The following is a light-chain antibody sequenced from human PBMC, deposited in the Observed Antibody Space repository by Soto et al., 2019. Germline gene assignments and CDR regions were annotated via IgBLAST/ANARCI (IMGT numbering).Light chain of an antibody. Sequence: QAVVTQPPSVSGAPGQRVTISCNGSSSNIGAGYDVHWYQQLPGTAPKLLIYANTNRPSGVPDRFSGSKSGTSASLAITGLQAEDEADYYCQSYDSSLSGSNWVFGGGTKLTVL. CDR1: SSNIGAGYD. J-gene: IGLJ3*02. V-gene: IGLV1-40*01. CDR2: ANT. CDR3: QSYDSSLSGSNWV.